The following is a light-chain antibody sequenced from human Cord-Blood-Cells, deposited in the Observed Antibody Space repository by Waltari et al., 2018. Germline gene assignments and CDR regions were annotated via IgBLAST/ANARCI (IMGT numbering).Light chain of an antibody. CDR3: QQFNNYLIT. J-gene: IGKJ5*01. Sequence: AIQLTQSPYSLSASVGERVTITCRASQGISSALAWYQQKPGKAPKLLIYDASSLESGVPSRFSGSGSGTDFTLTISSLQPEDFATYYCQQFNNYLITFGQGTRLEIK. V-gene: IGKV1D-13*01. CDR1: QGISSA. CDR2: DAS.